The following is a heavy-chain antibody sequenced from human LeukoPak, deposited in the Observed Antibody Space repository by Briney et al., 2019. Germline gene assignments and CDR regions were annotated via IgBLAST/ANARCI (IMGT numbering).Heavy chain of an antibody. CDR3: AKLMRHMMEDVLDL. CDR1: DFAFTSSG. CDR2: ISATGLST. J-gene: IGHJ3*01. V-gene: IGHV3-23*01. Sequence: GGSLRLSCTASDFAFTSSGMSWVRQVPGTGLEWVSFISATGLSTYYADSVKGRFTVSRDNSKNTLYLQMNGLRAADTAVYYCAKLMRHMMEDVLDLWGQGTVVTVSS. D-gene: IGHD3-16*01.